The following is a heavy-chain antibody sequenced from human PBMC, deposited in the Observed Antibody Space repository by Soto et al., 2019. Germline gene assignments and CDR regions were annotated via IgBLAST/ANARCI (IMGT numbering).Heavy chain of an antibody. D-gene: IGHD2-15*01. Sequence: EVQLVESGGGLVQPGRSLRLSCAASGFLFDDYAMHWVRQATGKGLEWVSGISWNSGSIGYADSVKGRFTISRDNAKNSLYMQMNSLRAEDTALYYCAKDSCSGGSCYSNYYYYMDVWGKGTTVTVSS. V-gene: IGHV3-9*01. CDR3: AKDSCSGGSCYSNYYYYMDV. CDR1: GFLFDDYA. CDR2: ISWNSGSI. J-gene: IGHJ6*03.